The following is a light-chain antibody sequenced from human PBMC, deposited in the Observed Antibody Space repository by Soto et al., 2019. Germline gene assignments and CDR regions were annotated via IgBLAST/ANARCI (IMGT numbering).Light chain of an antibody. V-gene: IGLV2-14*01. J-gene: IGLJ3*02. CDR1: SSDVGGYDY. CDR3: SSYTNSDIWA. CDR2: EVR. Sequence: QSALTQPASVSGSPGQSITISCTGTSSDVGGYDYVSWYQQYPGKAPKLMIYEVRNRPSGVSNRFSGSKSGNTASLTISGLQAEDEADYYCSSYTNSDIWAFGGGTKLTVL.